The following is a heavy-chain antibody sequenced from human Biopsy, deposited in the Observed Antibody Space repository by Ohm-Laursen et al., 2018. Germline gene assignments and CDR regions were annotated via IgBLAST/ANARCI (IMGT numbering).Heavy chain of an antibody. Sequence: SDTLSLTCTVSGGSVSSNTNYWAWIRQPPGKGLEWIGSIFYSGIIYYNPSLKSRVSISVDTSKNQLSLNLNSVTAADTAVYYCARHPTGFWFDPWGQGTLVIVSS. CDR3: ARHPTGFWFDP. CDR1: GGSVSSNTNY. CDR2: IFYSGII. V-gene: IGHV4-39*01. J-gene: IGHJ5*02.